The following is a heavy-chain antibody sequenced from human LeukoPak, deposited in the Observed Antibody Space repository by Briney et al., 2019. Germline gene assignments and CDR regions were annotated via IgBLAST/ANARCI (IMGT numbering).Heavy chain of an antibody. Sequence: GASVKVSCKASGGTFSSYAISWVRQAPGQGLEWMGGIIPIFGTANYAQKFQGRVTITADKSTSTAYMELSSLRSEDTAVYYCARVGNRITMVRGAGFDPWGQGTLVTVSS. D-gene: IGHD3-10*01. J-gene: IGHJ5*02. V-gene: IGHV1-69*06. CDR1: GGTFSSYA. CDR3: ARVGNRITMVRGAGFDP. CDR2: IIPIFGTA.